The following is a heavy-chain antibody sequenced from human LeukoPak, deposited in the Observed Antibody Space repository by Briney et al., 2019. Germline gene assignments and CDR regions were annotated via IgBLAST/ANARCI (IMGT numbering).Heavy chain of an antibody. CDR1: GFTLSTHA. J-gene: IGHJ4*02. D-gene: IGHD6-13*01. V-gene: IGHV3-23*01. CDR2: IDSSGDYT. CDR3: GKEFSSGWFF. Sequence: PGGSLRLSCAASGFTLSTHAMTWVRQAPGKGLEWVSSIDSSGDYTFYADSVKGRFTISRDNSKDTLYLQLSGLRAEDTAIYYCGKEFSSGWFFWGQGTLVSVSS.